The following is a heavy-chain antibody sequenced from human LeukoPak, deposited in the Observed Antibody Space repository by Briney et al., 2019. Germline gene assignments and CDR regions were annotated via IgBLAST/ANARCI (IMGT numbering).Heavy chain of an antibody. CDR1: GYTFTSCG. V-gene: IGHV1-18*01. J-gene: IGHJ4*02. CDR3: AAVAGTHFDY. CDR2: ISAYNGNT. D-gene: IGHD6-19*01. Sequence: ASVKVSCKASGYTFTSCGISWVRQAPGQGLEWMGWISAYNGNTNYAQKLQGRVTMTTDTSTSTAYMELRSLRSDDTAMYYCAAVAGTHFDYWGQGTLVTVSS.